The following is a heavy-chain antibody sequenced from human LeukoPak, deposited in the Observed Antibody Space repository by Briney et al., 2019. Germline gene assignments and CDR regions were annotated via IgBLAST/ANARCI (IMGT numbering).Heavy chain of an antibody. J-gene: IGHJ4*02. D-gene: IGHD1-26*01. CDR3: ARDSAPSRGGSNYAPFDY. Sequence: PGGSLRLSCAASGFTFSNAWMSWVRQAPGKGLEWLSYISSSSSTIYYADSVKGRFTISRDNAKNSLYLQMNSLRDEDTAVYYCARDSAPSRGGSNYAPFDYWGQGTLVTVSS. V-gene: IGHV3-48*02. CDR2: ISSSSSTI. CDR1: GFTFSNAW.